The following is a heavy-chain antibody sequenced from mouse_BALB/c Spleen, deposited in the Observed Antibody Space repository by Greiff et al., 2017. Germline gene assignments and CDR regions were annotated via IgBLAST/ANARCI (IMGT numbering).Heavy chain of an antibody. D-gene: IGHD1-2*01. CDR2: IWSGGST. V-gene: IGHV2-2*02. Sequence: VQLQQSGPGLVQPSQSLSITCTVSGFSLTSYGVHWVRQSPGKGLEWLGVIWSGGSTDYNAAFISRLSISKDNSKSQVFFKMNSLHANDTAIYYIASISRYRDFDVWGEGTTVTVSS. J-gene: IGHJ1*01. CDR1: GFSLTSYG. CDR3: ASISRYRDFDV.